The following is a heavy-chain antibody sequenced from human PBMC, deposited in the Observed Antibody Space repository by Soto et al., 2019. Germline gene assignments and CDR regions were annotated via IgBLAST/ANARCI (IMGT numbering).Heavy chain of an antibody. D-gene: IGHD1-26*01. Sequence: GGSLRLSCAASGFTFSSYGMHWVRQAPGKGLEWVAVIWYDGSNKYYADSVKGRFTISRDNSKNTLYLQMNSLRAEDTAVYYCARDSHSGSYSWFDPWGQGTLVTVSS. V-gene: IGHV3-33*01. J-gene: IGHJ5*02. CDR1: GFTFSSYG. CDR2: IWYDGSNK. CDR3: ARDSHSGSYSWFDP.